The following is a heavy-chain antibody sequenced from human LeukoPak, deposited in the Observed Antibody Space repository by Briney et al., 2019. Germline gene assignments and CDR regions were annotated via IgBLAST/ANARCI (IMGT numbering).Heavy chain of an antibody. CDR3: ARDLGQYYNTSDNWFDP. J-gene: IGHJ5*02. Sequence: GGSLRLSCAASGLTFSNYWMHWVRQAPGKGLGWVSRTNSDGINTSYADSVRGRFTISRDNAKNTLNLEMNSLRAEDTAVYYCARDLGQYYNTSDNWFDPWGQGTLVTVSS. CDR1: GLTFSNYW. V-gene: IGHV3-74*01. D-gene: IGHD3-22*01. CDR2: TNSDGINT.